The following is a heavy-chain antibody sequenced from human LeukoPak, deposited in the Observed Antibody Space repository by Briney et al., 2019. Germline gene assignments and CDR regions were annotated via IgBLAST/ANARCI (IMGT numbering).Heavy chain of an antibody. CDR2: IYYSGST. J-gene: IGHJ4*02. V-gene: IGHV4-59*12. Sequence: SETLSLTCTVSGGSISSYYWSWIRQPPGKGLEWIGSIYYSGSTYYNPSLKSRVTISVDTSKTQFSLKLSSVTAADTAVYYCARGRGDYWGQGTLVTVSS. CDR3: ARGRGDY. CDR1: GGSISSYY.